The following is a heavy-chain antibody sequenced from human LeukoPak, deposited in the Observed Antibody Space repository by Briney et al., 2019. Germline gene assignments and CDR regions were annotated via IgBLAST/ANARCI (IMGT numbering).Heavy chain of an antibody. V-gene: IGHV3-23*01. CDR2: ISGSGGST. CDR1: GFTFSSYA. CDR3: AKFSFLRSGPAPYYYYYMDV. D-gene: IGHD2-15*01. J-gene: IGHJ6*03. Sequence: GGSLRLSCAASGFTFSSYAMSWVRQAPGKGLEWVSAISGSGGSTYYADSVKGRFTISRDNSKNTLYLQMNSLRAEDTAVYYCAKFSFLRSGPAPYYYYYMDVWGKGTTVTVSS.